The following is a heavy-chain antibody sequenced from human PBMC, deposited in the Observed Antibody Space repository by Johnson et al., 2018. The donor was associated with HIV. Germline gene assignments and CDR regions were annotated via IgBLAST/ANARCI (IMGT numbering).Heavy chain of an antibody. V-gene: IGHV3-15*01. D-gene: IGHD6-13*01. CDR3: TTYSIIHAFDI. CDR1: GFTLSNAW. CDR2: IKSKTDGGTT. Sequence: VQLVEPGGGLVQPGGSLRLSCAASGFTLSNAWMSWVRPAPGKGLEWVGRIKSKTDGGTTDYAAHVKGRFTIPRDDSKNTLYLQMNSLKTEDTAVYYCTTYSIIHAFDIWGQGTMVTVSS. J-gene: IGHJ3*02.